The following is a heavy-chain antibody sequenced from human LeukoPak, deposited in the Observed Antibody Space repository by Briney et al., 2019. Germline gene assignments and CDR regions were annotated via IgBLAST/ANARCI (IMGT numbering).Heavy chain of an antibody. CDR2: IYYSGST. CDR1: GDSINNYY. Sequence: SETLSLTCSVSGDSINNYYWSWIRQSPGKGLEWIGYIYYSGSTNYNPSLKSRVSISVDTSKNQFSLKLSSVTAADTAMYYCARYRNEALFAFDIWGQGTMVTVSS. CDR3: ARYRNEALFAFDI. D-gene: IGHD1-14*01. V-gene: IGHV4-59*01. J-gene: IGHJ3*02.